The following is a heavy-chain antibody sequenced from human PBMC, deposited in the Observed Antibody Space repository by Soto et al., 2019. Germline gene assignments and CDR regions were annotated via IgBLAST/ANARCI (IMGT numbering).Heavy chain of an antibody. V-gene: IGHV4-39*01. CDR2: IYYSGST. D-gene: IGHD3-22*01. J-gene: IGHJ4*02. CDR1: GGSISSSSYY. Sequence: SETLSLTCTFSGGSISSSSYYWGWIRQPPGKGLEWIGSIYYSGSTYYNPSLKSRVTISVDTSKNQFSLKLSSVTAADTAVYYCARQPNDPDYYDSSGSFDYWGQGTLVTVSS. CDR3: ARQPNDPDYYDSSGSFDY.